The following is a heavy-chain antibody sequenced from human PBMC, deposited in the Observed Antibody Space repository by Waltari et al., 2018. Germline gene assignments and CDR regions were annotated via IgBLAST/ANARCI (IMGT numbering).Heavy chain of an antibody. Sequence: QVQLQQWGAGLLKPSETLSLTCAVYGGSFSGYYWSWIRQPPGKGLEWIGEINHSGSTTYTPSPKSRVTIPVDTSKNQFSLKLSSVTAADTAVYYWARGQLRNYYYYYYMDVWGKGTTVTVSS. V-gene: IGHV4-34*01. CDR3: ARGQLRNYYYYYYMDV. D-gene: IGHD2-2*01. CDR1: GGSFSGYY. J-gene: IGHJ6*03. CDR2: INHSGST.